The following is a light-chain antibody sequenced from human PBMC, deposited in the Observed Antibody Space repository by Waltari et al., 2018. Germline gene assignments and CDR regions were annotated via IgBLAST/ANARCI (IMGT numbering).Light chain of an antibody. Sequence: DIVMTQSPDSLAVSLGERATINCKSSQRVLYSSHNKDYLAWYQQKPGHPPKLLIYWESTRESGVPDRFSGSGSGTDFTLTVSSLQAEDVAVYYCHQYYTTPYTFGQGTKLEIK. V-gene: IGKV4-1*01. CDR3: HQYYTTPYT. CDR2: WES. J-gene: IGKJ2*01. CDR1: QRVLYSSHNKDY.